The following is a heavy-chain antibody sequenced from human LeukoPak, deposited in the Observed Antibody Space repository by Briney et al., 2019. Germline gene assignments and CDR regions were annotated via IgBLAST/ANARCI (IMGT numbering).Heavy chain of an antibody. Sequence: ASVNVSCKASGYTFTGYYMHWVRQAPGQGLEWMGWINPNSGGTNYAQKFQGRVTMTRDTSISTAYMELSRLRSDDTAVYYCAMGTARTNWFDPWGQGTLVTVSS. V-gene: IGHV1-2*02. CDR3: AMGTARTNWFDP. CDR1: GYTFTGYY. J-gene: IGHJ5*02. D-gene: IGHD6-6*01. CDR2: INPNSGGT.